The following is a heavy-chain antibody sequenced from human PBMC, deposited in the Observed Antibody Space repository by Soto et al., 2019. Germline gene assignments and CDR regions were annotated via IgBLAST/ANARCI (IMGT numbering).Heavy chain of an antibody. Sequence: GGSLRLSCAASGFTFSNPWMSWFRQAPCKWLEWVAVIWYDGSNKYYADSVKGRFTISRDNSKNTLYLQMNSLRAEDTAVYYCARVGRDFWSGYYTSTGMDVWGQGTTVTV. J-gene: IGHJ6*02. V-gene: IGHV3-33*08. D-gene: IGHD3-3*01. CDR3: ARVGRDFWSGYYTSTGMDV. CDR2: IWYDGSNK. CDR1: GFTFSNPW.